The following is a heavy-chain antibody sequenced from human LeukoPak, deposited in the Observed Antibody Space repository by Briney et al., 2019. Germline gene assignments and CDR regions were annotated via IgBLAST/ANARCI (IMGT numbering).Heavy chain of an antibody. Sequence: SVKVSCKASGGTFSSCAISWVRQAPGQGLEWMGRIIPIFGTANYAQKFQGRVTITTDESTSTAYMELSSLRSEDTAVYYCARGEIHDYRGFDYWGQGTLVTVSS. D-gene: IGHD4-11*01. CDR1: GGTFSSCA. CDR2: IIPIFGTA. V-gene: IGHV1-69*05. CDR3: ARGEIHDYRGFDY. J-gene: IGHJ4*02.